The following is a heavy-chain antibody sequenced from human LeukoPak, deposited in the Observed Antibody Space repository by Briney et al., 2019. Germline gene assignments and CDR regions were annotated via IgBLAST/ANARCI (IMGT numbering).Heavy chain of an antibody. Sequence: PSETLSLTCTVSGGSISISNYYWGWIRQPPGKGLEWIGNIYYSGSTYYNPSLKSRVTISVDTSKNQFSLKLSSVTAADTAVYFCARDYSGHSQPLDYWGQGTLVTVSS. J-gene: IGHJ4*02. CDR2: IYYSGST. CDR1: GGSISISNYY. V-gene: IGHV4-39*01. D-gene: IGHD4-23*01. CDR3: ARDYSGHSQPLDY.